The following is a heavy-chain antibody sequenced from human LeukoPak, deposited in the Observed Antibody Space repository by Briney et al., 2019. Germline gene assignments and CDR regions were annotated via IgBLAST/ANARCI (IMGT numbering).Heavy chain of an antibody. V-gene: IGHV3-53*01. J-gene: IGHJ5*02. Sequence: GGSLRLSCAASGFTVSSNYMSWVRQAPGKGLEWVSVIYSGGSTYYADSVKGRFTISRDNSKNTLYLQMNSLRAEDTAVYYCARGSGYSPNWFDPWGQGTLVTVSS. CDR1: GFTVSSNY. CDR3: ARGSGYSPNWFDP. CDR2: IYSGGST. D-gene: IGHD6-13*01.